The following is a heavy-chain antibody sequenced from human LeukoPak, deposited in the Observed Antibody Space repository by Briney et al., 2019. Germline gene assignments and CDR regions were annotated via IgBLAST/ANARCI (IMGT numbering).Heavy chain of an antibody. V-gene: IGHV3-74*03. CDR1: GFTFSSYW. CDR3: ARGSTTVTTKDWFEP. D-gene: IGHD4-17*01. CDR2: INTYGTST. Sequence: GGSLRLSCAASGFTFSSYWMHWVRHVPGKGLVWVARINTYGTSTTYGDSVEGRFTISRDNAKNTLDLEMNSLRDDDRAVYYCARGSTTVTTKDWFEPWGQGTQVTVPS. J-gene: IGHJ5*02.